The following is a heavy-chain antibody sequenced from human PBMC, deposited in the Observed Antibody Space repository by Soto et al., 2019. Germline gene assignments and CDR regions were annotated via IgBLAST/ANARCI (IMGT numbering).Heavy chain of an antibody. J-gene: IGHJ6*02. CDR2: ISYDGSNK. Sequence: GGSLRLSCAASGFTFSSYAMHWVRQAPGKGLEWVAVISYDGSNKYYADSVKGRFTISRDNSKNTLYLQMNSLRAEDTAVYYCARNGGSGYYYVGYGMDVWGQGTTVTVS. V-gene: IGHV3-30-3*01. CDR1: GFTFSSYA. CDR3: ARNGGSGYYYVGYGMDV. D-gene: IGHD2-15*01.